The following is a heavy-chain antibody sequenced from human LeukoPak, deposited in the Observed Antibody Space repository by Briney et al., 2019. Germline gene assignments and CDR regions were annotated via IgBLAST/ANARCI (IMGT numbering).Heavy chain of an antibody. V-gene: IGHV4-4*07. J-gene: IGHJ4*02. CDR2: IDTSGST. Sequence: SETLSLTRTVSGGSITSFYWNWIRQPARKGLGWIGRIDTSGSTNYNPSLKSRVTMSVDTSKNQFSLRLSSVTAADTAVYYCARGQWELLRYSYIDVWGQGTLVTVSS. D-gene: IGHD1-26*01. CDR3: ARGQWELLRYSYIDV. CDR1: GGSITSFY.